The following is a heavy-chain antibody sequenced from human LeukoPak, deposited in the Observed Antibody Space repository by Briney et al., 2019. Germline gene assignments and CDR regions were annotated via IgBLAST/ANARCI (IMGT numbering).Heavy chain of an antibody. CDR2: ISGYNGNT. J-gene: IGHJ4*02. Sequence: GASVKVSCKASGYIFTNYYITWVRQAPGQGLEWMGWISGYNGNTNYAQALQGRVTMTTDTSTSTAYMELRSLRSDDTAVYYCARNRGHRLVGATNYFDYWGQGTLVTVSS. D-gene: IGHD1-26*01. CDR3: ARNRGHRLVGATNYFDY. V-gene: IGHV1-18*01. CDR1: GYIFTNYY.